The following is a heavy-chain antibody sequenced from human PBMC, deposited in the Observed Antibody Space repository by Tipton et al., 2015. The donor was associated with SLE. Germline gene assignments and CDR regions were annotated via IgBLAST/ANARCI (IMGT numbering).Heavy chain of an antibody. CDR3: ARAGGSWDAFDI. J-gene: IGHJ3*02. CDR1: GGSFSGYY. Sequence: TLSLTCAVYGGSFSGYYWSWIRQPPGKGLEWIGEINHSGSTNYNPSLKSRVTISVDTSKNQFSLKLSSVTAADTAVYYCARAGGSWDAFDIWGQGTMVTVSS. D-gene: IGHD2-15*01. CDR2: INHSGST. V-gene: IGHV4-34*01.